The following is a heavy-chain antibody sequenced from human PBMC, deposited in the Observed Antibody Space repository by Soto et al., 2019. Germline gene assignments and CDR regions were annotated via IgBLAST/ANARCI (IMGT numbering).Heavy chain of an antibody. V-gene: IGHV3-48*03. J-gene: IGHJ3*02. CDR2: ISSSGSTI. D-gene: IGHD6-19*01. Sequence: GGSLRLSCAASGFTFSSYEMNWVRQAPGKGLEWVSYISSSGSTIYYPDSVKGRFTISRDNAKNSLYLQMNSLRAEDTAVYYCARVRSSSLGHDAFDIWGQGTMVTVSS. CDR1: GFTFSSYE. CDR3: ARVRSSSLGHDAFDI.